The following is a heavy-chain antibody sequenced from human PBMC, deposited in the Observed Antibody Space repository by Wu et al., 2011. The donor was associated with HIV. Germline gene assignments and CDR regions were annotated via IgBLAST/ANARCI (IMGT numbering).Heavy chain of an antibody. D-gene: IGHD2-2*01. Sequence: QVQLVQSGAEVKKPGSSVKVSCKTSGGIFSSHAISWVRQAPGQGLEWMGGIIPVFGTANYAQKFQGRVTITADKSTSTAYMEVTTLGSEDTAIYYCASTDCSSTSCYGHYYYYYMDVWGKGTTVTVSS. CDR2: IIPVFGTA. CDR3: ASTDCSSTSCYGHYYYYYMDV. CDR1: GGIFSSHA. J-gene: IGHJ6*03. V-gene: IGHV1-69*14.